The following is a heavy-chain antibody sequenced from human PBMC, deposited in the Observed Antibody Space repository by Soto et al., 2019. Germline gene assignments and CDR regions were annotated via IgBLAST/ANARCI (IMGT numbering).Heavy chain of an antibody. V-gene: IGHV4-4*02. J-gene: IGHJ5*02. CDR3: ARNLRNYEYNWVDP. D-gene: IGHD1-7*01. Sequence: TSETLSLTCVVSGGSIRSNYWWSWVRQPPGKGLQWIGDIYHTGSTNYNPSLKSRAAISVDKSKNRFSLKLTSVTAADTAVYYCARNLRNYEYNWVDPWGQGTLVTVSS. CDR1: GGSIRSNYW. CDR2: IYHTGST.